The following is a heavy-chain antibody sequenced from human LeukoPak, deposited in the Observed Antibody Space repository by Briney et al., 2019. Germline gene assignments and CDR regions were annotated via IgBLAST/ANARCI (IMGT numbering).Heavy chain of an antibody. CDR3: ARDWDKCYFDL. CDR2: IYHSGST. CDR1: GGSITSSDYY. Sequence: SETLSLTCTVSGGSITSSDYYWGWIRQPPGKGLEWIGSIYHSGSTYYNPSLKSRVAISVDTSQNQFSLKLTSVTAADTAVYYCARDWDKCYFDLWGQGTLVTVSS. J-gene: IGHJ4*02. D-gene: IGHD1-26*01. V-gene: IGHV4-39*07.